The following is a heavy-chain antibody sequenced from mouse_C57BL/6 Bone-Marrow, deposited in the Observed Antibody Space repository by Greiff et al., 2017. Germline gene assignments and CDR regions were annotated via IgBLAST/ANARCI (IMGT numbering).Heavy chain of an antibody. Sequence: VQLQQPGAELVKPGASVKMSCKASGYTFTSYWITWVKQRPGQGLEWIGDIYPGSGSTNYNEKFKSKATLTVDTSSSTAYMQLSSLTSEDSAVYYCASPSTGPYYFDYWGQGTTLTVSS. CDR3: ASPSTGPYYFDY. CDR2: IYPGSGST. D-gene: IGHD4-1*02. V-gene: IGHV1-55*01. CDR1: GYTFTSYW. J-gene: IGHJ2*01.